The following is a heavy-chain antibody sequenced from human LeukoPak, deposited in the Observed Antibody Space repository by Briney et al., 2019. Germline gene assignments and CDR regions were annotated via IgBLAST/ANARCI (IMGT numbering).Heavy chain of an antibody. D-gene: IGHD4-23*01. Sequence: ASVKVSCKASGGTFSSYAISWVRQAPGQGLEWMGGIIPIFGTANYAQKFQGRVTITADESTSTAYMELSSLRSEDTAVYYCARELLYGGNSDAFDIWGQGTMVTVSS. CDR2: IIPIFGTA. CDR3: ARELLYGGNSDAFDI. J-gene: IGHJ3*02. V-gene: IGHV1-69*13. CDR1: GGTFSSYA.